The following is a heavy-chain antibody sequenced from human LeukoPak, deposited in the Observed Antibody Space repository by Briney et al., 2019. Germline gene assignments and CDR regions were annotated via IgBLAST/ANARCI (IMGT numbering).Heavy chain of an antibody. Sequence: PGGSLRLSCTTYGFTSPYYGLIWLRQAPGKGLEWVGFIRGRAYGATTEYAASVKGRFTISRDDSKSIAYLQMNSLKTEDTAVYFCSRGRPYHLYKIEQPGDHYYYMDVWSKGTTVTVSS. V-gene: IGHV3-49*03. D-gene: IGHD3-16*01. CDR2: IRGRAYGATT. J-gene: IGHJ6*03. CDR3: SRGRPYHLYKIEQPGDHYYYMDV. CDR1: GFTSPYYG.